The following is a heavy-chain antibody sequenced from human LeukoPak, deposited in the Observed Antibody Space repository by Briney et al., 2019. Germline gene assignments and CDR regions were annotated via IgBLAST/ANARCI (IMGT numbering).Heavy chain of an antibody. D-gene: IGHD2-15*01. CDR3: ARGPPEYCSGGTCYSGRNWIDP. CDR1: GYTLTELS. V-gene: IGHV1-24*01. Sequence: ASVRVSCTVSGYTLTELSMHWVRQAPGKGLEWMGGFDPEDGETIYAQKFQGRATMTRDTSISTAYMELSRLRSDDTAMYYCARGPPEYCSGGTCYSGRNWIDPWGQGTLVTVSS. CDR2: FDPEDGET. J-gene: IGHJ5*02.